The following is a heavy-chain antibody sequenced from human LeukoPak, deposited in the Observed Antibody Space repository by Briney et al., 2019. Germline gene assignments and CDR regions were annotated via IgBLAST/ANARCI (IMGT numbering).Heavy chain of an antibody. D-gene: IGHD6-13*01. CDR1: GYNFTSYW. Sequence: GESLKISCKGSGYNFTSYWIGWVRQMPGKGLEWMGIIYPGDSDTRYSPSFQGQVTISADKSISTAYLQWSSLKASDTAMYYCARRIAAAGTAGNWFDPWGQGTLVTVSS. CDR2: IYPGDSDT. J-gene: IGHJ5*02. V-gene: IGHV5-51*01. CDR3: ARRIAAAGTAGNWFDP.